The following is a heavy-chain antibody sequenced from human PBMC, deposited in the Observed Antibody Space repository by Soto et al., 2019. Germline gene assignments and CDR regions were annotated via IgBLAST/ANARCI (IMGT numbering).Heavy chain of an antibody. CDR3: AKLGAHDGSGSN. Sequence: QVQLVQSGAEVKEPGSSVKVSCKASGGAFSSFTISWVRQAPGQGLEWMGRIIPLLDLANYSQRYQGRVTITADTSTTTAYMELSSLKSEDTAVYVCAKLGAHDGSGSNWGQGTLVIVSS. CDR1: GGAFSSFT. CDR2: IIPLLDLA. D-gene: IGHD3-10*01. V-gene: IGHV1-69*02. J-gene: IGHJ4*02.